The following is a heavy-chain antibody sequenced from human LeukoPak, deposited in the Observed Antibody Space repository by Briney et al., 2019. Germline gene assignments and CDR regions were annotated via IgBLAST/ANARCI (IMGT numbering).Heavy chain of an antibody. Sequence: ASVKVSCKATGYTFTGYYMHWVRQAPGQGLEWMGWINPNSGGTNYAQKFQGRVTMTRDTSISTAYMELSRLRSDDTAVYYCAREGIVGATIYYWGQGTLVTVSS. V-gene: IGHV1-2*02. CDR1: GYTFTGYY. J-gene: IGHJ4*02. D-gene: IGHD1-26*01. CDR2: INPNSGGT. CDR3: AREGIVGATIYY.